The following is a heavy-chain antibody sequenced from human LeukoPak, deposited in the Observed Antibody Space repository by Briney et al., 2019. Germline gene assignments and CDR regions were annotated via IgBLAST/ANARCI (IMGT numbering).Heavy chain of an antibody. J-gene: IGHJ3*02. CDR1: GYTFTSYY. CDR2: INPSGGST. V-gene: IGHV1-46*01. CDR3: ARAYLYSSRWYLRDAFDI. Sequence: ASVKVSCKASGYTFTSYYMHWVRQAPGQGLEWMGIINPSGGSTSYAQKFQGRVTMTTDTSTSTVYMELSSLRSEDTAVYYCARAYLYSSRWYLRDAFDIWGQGTMVTVSS. D-gene: IGHD6-13*01.